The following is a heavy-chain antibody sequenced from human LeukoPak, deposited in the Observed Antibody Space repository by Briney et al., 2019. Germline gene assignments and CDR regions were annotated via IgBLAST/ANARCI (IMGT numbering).Heavy chain of an antibody. CDR2: IYTSGST. CDR3: ARRTYFFDSSGYYFDY. D-gene: IGHD3-22*01. Sequence: SETLSLTCTVSGGSISSYYWSWIRQAAGKGLEWIGRIYTSGSTNYNPSLKSRVTISVDTSKNQFSLKLSSVTAADTAVYYCARRTYFFDSSGYYFDYWGQGTLVTVSS. CDR1: GGSISSYY. V-gene: IGHV4-4*07. J-gene: IGHJ4*02.